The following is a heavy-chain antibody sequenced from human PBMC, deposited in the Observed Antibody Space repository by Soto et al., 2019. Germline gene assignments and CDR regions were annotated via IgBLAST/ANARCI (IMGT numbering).Heavy chain of an antibody. D-gene: IGHD3-3*01. J-gene: IGHJ6*02. CDR3: ARDAVYYDFWSGYYGPRSYYYYGMDV. Sequence: GASVKVSCKASGYTFTSYAMHWVRQAPGQRLEWMGWINGGNGNTKYSQKFQGRVTITRDTSASTAYMELSSLRSGDTAVYYCARDAVYYDFWSGYYGPRSYYYYGMDVWGQGTTVTVSS. CDR2: INGGNGNT. V-gene: IGHV1-3*01. CDR1: GYTFTSYA.